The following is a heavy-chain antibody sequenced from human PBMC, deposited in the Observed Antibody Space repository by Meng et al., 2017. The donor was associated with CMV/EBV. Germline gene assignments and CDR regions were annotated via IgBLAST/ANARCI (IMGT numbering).Heavy chain of an antibody. V-gene: IGHV3-21*01. J-gene: IGHJ5*02. CDR1: GFTFSSYS. CDR2: ISSRSSYI. CDR3: ASGVAGTSFDWFDP. D-gene: IGHD6-19*01. Sequence: GESLKISCAASGFTFSSYSMNWVRQAPGKGLEWVSSISSRSSYIYYADSVKGRFTISRDNAKNSLYLQMNSLRAEDTAVYYCASGVAGTSFDWFDPWGQGTLVTVSS.